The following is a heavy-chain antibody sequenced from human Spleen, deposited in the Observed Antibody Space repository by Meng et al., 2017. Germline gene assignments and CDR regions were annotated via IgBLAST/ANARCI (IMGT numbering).Heavy chain of an antibody. J-gene: IGHJ4*02. V-gene: IGHV3-21*01. D-gene: IGHD3-22*01. CDR2: ISSSSSYI. CDR3: ASYYDSSGYPGY. Sequence: GESLKISCAASGFTFSSYSMNWVRQAPGKGLEWVSSISSSSSYIYYADSVKGRFTISGDNAKNSLYLQMNSLRAEDTAVYYCASYYDSSGYPGYWGQGTLVTVSS. CDR1: GFTFSSYS.